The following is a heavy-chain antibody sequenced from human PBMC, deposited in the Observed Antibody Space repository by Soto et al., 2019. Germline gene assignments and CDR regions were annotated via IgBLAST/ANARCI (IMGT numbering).Heavy chain of an antibody. CDR1: GGSLSVGGCS. V-gene: IGHV4-30-2*01. D-gene: IGHD5-12*01. CDR2: IFDTGNT. CDR3: ACLNGYNRYFDH. Sequence: QLLLVESGSGLVRPSEALSLSCNVSGGSLSVGGCSWAWIRLPVGKGMEWIGYIFDTGNTYFSASLKSRPSMSVDTSRNQFSMQLASVTAADTAMYYCACLNGYNRYFDHWGRGTLVTVSS. J-gene: IGHJ2*01.